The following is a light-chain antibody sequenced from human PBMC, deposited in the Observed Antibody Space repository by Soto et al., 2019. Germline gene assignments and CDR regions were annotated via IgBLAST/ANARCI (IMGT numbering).Light chain of an antibody. Sequence: SVLTQPPSASGTPGQRGTISCSGSSSNIGSNTVNWYQQLPGTAPKLLIYSNNQRPSGVPDRFSGSKSGTSASLAISGLQSEDEADYYCAAWDDSLNGYVFGTGTKVTVL. V-gene: IGLV1-44*01. CDR2: SNN. J-gene: IGLJ1*01. CDR1: SSNIGSNT. CDR3: AAWDDSLNGYV.